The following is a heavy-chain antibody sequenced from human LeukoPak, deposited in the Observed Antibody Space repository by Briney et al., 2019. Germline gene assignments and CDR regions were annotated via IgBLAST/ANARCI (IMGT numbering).Heavy chain of an antibody. CDR2: IYYSGST. V-gene: IGHV4-59*12. D-gene: IGHD3-10*01. Sequence: SETLSLTCTVSGGSISSYYWSWIRQPPGKGLEWIGYIYYSGSTNYNPSLKSRVTISVDTSKNQFSLKLSSVTAADTAVYYCARTGITMVRGVIKSLFDYWGQGTLVTVSS. J-gene: IGHJ4*02. CDR3: ARTGITMVRGVIKSLFDY. CDR1: GGSISSYY.